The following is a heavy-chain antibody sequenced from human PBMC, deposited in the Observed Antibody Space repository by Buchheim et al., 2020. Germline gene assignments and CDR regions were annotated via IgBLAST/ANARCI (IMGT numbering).Heavy chain of an antibody. CDR3: ARKGIESRGFDP. Sequence: QVLLQESGPALVKPSDTLSLTCGVSGHSVSSSSWWGWIRQPPGKGLEWIGYIYYDGRLFDNPSLKSRLTLSIDTSKNQFSLKLHSVPAVDPAVYYCARKGIESRGFDPWGKGIL. CDR1: GHSVSSSSW. V-gene: IGHV4-28*05. CDR2: IYYDGRL. J-gene: IGHJ5*02.